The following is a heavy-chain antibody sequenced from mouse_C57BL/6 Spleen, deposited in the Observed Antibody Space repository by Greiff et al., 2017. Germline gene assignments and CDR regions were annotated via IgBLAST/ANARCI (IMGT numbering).Heavy chain of an antibody. CDR2: IYPSDSDT. CDR1: GYTFTSYW. J-gene: IGHJ2*01. V-gene: IGHV1-61*01. D-gene: IGHD2-2*01. CDR3: AAAYCGYDEDY. Sequence: VKLQQPGAELVRPGSSVKLSCTASGYTFTSYWMDWVKQRPGQGLEWIGNIYPSDSDTHYNQKFKDKATLTVDKSSSTAYMQLSSQTSADSAVYYCAAAYCGYDEDYWGQGTTLTVSS.